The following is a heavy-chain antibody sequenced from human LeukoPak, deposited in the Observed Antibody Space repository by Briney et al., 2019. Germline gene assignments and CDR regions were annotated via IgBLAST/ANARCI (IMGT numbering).Heavy chain of an antibody. CDR3: TTDFLEYYYDSSGYYY. J-gene: IGHJ4*02. V-gene: IGHV3-21*03. CDR1: GFTFSSYS. D-gene: IGHD3-22*01. Sequence: GGSLRLSCAASGFTFSSYSMNWVRQAPGKGLEWVSSISSSSSYIYYADSVKGRFTISRDNAKNSLYLQMNSLKTEDTAVYYCTTDFLEYYYDSSGYYYWGQGTLVTVSS. CDR2: ISSSSSYI.